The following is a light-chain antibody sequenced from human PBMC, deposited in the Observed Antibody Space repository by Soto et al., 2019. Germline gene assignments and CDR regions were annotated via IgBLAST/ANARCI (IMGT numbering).Light chain of an antibody. CDR1: SSDVGSYNL. V-gene: IGLV2-23*01. Sequence: QSVLTQPASVSGSPGQSITISCTGTSSDVGSYNLVSWYQQHPGKAPKLMIYEGSKRPSGVSNRFSGSKSGNTASLTISGLQAEDEADYYCCSYAGDSSSVVFGGGTKVTVL. CDR3: CSYAGDSSSVV. J-gene: IGLJ2*01. CDR2: EGS.